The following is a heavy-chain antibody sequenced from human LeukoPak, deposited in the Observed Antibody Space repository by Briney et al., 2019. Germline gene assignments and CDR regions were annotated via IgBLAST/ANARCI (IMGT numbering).Heavy chain of an antibody. CDR1: GYTFTSYY. Sequence: ASVTVSCTASGYTFTSYYMHWVRQAPGQGLEWMGIINPSGGSTSYAQKFQGRVTMTRDTSTSTVYMELSSLRSEDTAVYYCARDAHYYDSSGSLGAFDIWGQGTMVTVSS. J-gene: IGHJ3*02. CDR3: ARDAHYYDSSGSLGAFDI. D-gene: IGHD3-22*01. V-gene: IGHV1-46*01. CDR2: INPSGGST.